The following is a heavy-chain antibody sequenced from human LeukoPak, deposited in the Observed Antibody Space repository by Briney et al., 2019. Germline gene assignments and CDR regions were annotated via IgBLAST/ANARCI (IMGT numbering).Heavy chain of an antibody. CDR2: ISISGDRT. V-gene: IGHV3-23*01. Sequence: PGGSLRLSCAASEFTFSNHAMTWVRQAPGKGLEWVSSISISGDRTYYADSVKGRFTIPRDNSKNTVYLQMNSLGAEDTAIYYCANEIRPNDYWGQGTLVTVSS. CDR1: EFTFSNHA. D-gene: IGHD6-6*01. J-gene: IGHJ4*02. CDR3: ANEIRPNDY.